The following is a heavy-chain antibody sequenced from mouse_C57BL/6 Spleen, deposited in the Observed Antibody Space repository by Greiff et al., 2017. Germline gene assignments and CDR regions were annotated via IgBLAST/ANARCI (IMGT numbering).Heavy chain of an antibody. CDR3: ARSGYYGSSNYFDC. Sequence: QVQLQQSGAELARPGASVKLSCKASGYTFTSYGISWVKQRTGQGLEWIGEIYPRSGNTYYNEKFKGKATLTADKSSSTAYMELRSLTSDDSAVYFCARSGYYGSSNYFDCWGQGTTLTVSS. V-gene: IGHV1-81*01. J-gene: IGHJ2*01. D-gene: IGHD1-1*01. CDR1: GYTFTSYG. CDR2: IYPRSGNT.